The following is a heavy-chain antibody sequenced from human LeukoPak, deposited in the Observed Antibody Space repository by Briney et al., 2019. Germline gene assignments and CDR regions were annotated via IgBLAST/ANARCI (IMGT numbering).Heavy chain of an antibody. D-gene: IGHD6-6*01. CDR3: ARAPSIAARPGGAKNTTAG. J-gene: IGHJ4*02. CDR2: INHSGST. V-gene: IGHV4-34*01. Sequence: SETLSLTCAVYGGSFSGYYWSWIRQPPGKGLEWIGEINHSGSTNYNPSLKSRVTISVDTSKNQFSLKLSSVTAADTAVYYCARAPSIAARPGGAKNTTAGWGQGTLVTVSS. CDR1: GGSFSGYY.